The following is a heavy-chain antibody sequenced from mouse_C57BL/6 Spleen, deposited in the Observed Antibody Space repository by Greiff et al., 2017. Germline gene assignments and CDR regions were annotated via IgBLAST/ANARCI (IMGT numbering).Heavy chain of an antibody. D-gene: IGHD3-2*02. J-gene: IGHJ2*01. CDR1: GYTFTSYT. V-gene: IGHV1-4*01. Sequence: VQLQQSGAELARPGASVKMSCKASGYTFTSYTMHWVKQRPGQGLEWIGYINPSSGYTKYNQKFKDKATLTADKSSSTAYMQLSSLTSEDSAVYYCARDSSGFYFDYWGQGTTLTVSS. CDR2: INPSSGYT. CDR3: ARDSSGFYFDY.